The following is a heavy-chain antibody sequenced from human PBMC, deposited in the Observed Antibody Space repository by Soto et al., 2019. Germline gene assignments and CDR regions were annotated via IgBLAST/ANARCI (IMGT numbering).Heavy chain of an antibody. CDR3: ARKSFADQRFDN. J-gene: IGHJ4*02. CDR1: GGSISSSCW. V-gene: IGHV4-4*02. Sequence: QVQLQESGPGLVKPSGTLSLTCAVSGGSISSSCWWSWVRQSPGKGLEWIGEIYHSGSTNYNPSLKSRVTISVDKSKNQFSLKLSSVTAADAALYYCARKSFADQRFDNWGQGTLVTVSS. D-gene: IGHD2-2*01. CDR2: IYHSGST.